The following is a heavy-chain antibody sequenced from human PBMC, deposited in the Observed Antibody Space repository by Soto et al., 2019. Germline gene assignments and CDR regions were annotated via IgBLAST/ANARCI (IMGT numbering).Heavy chain of an antibody. D-gene: IGHD4-17*01. J-gene: IGHJ4*01. CDR2: IYYSGST. Sequence: PSETLSLTCTASGGSISSSSYYWGWIRQPPGKGLEWIGSIYYSGSTYYNPSLKSRVTISVDTSKNQVSLKLSSVTAADTAVYYCARHLAQTTVTNYFGYWGQGTLGTVSS. CDR3: ARHLAQTTVTNYFGY. CDR1: GGSISSSSYY. V-gene: IGHV4-39*01.